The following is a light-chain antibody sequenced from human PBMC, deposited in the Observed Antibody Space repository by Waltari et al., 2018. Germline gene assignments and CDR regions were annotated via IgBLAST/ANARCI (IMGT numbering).Light chain of an antibody. Sequence: SSELTQDPAVSVALGQTVRITCPGDSLRRYYASWYQQKPGQAPVLVIYGKNNRPSGIPDRFSGSSSGNTASLTITGAQAEDEADYYCNSRDSSGPVVFGGGTKLTVL. CDR1: SLRRYY. CDR2: GKN. V-gene: IGLV3-19*01. J-gene: IGLJ2*01. CDR3: NSRDSSGPVV.